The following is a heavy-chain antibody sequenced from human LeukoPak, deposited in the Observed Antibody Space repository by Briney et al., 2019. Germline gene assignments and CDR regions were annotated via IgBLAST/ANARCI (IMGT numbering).Heavy chain of an antibody. Sequence: PGGSLRLSCTASGFTFSDYWMTWVRQAPGKGQEWVANIKQDGSQRDYVDSVRGRFTISRDNAKNSLFLQMNGLRAEDTAVYYCARRGGSSSRRSPIDYWGQGTPVTVSS. CDR1: GFTFSDYW. J-gene: IGHJ4*02. D-gene: IGHD6-6*01. CDR2: IKQDGSQR. V-gene: IGHV3-7*01. CDR3: ARRGGSSSRRSPIDY.